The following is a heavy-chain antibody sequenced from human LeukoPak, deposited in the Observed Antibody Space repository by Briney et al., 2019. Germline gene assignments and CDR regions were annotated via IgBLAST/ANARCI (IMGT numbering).Heavy chain of an antibody. D-gene: IGHD2-2*01. Sequence: GASVKVSCKASGYTFTSYGISWVRQAPGQGLEWMGWISAYNGNTNYAQKLQGRVTMTTDTSTSTAYMELRSLRSDDTAVYYCARDRLVVVPAAAHAFDYWGQGTLVTVSS. CDR1: GYTFTSYG. V-gene: IGHV1-18*01. J-gene: IGHJ4*02. CDR2: ISAYNGNT. CDR3: ARDRLVVVPAAAHAFDY.